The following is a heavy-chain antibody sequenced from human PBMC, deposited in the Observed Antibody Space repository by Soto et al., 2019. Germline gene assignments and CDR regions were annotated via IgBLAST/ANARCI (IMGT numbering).Heavy chain of an antibody. CDR3: ARDFGSSWYQGPFDP. CDR2: INAGNGNT. D-gene: IGHD6-13*01. Sequence: ASVKVSCKASGYTFTSYGISWVRQAPGQGLEWMGWINAGNGNTKYSQKFQGRVTITRDTSASTAYMELSSLRSEDTAVYYCARDFGSSWYQGPFDPWGQGTLVTVSS. V-gene: IGHV1-3*01. CDR1: GYTFTSYG. J-gene: IGHJ5*02.